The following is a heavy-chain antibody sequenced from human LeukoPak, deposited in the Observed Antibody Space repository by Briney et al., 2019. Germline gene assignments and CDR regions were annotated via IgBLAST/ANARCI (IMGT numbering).Heavy chain of an antibody. D-gene: IGHD6-6*01. CDR1: GFTFSDYY. Sequence: GGSLRLSCAASGFTFSDYYMSWIRQAPGKGLEWVSYISSSGSTIYYADSVKGRFTISRDNAKSSLYLQMNSLRAEDTAVYYCARVRGSSSIYYFDYWGQGTLVTVSS. V-gene: IGHV3-11*01. J-gene: IGHJ4*02. CDR3: ARVRGSSSIYYFDY. CDR2: ISSSGSTI.